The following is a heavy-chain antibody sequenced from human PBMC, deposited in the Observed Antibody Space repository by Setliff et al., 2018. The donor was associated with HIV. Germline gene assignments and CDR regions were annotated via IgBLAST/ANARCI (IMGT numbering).Heavy chain of an antibody. CDR2: IHTSGST. Sequence: PSETLSLTCTVSGGSISSGSYYWSWIRQPAGKGLEWIGHIHTSGSTKYNPSLKSRVTISADTSKNQFSLNLSSVTAAETAVYYCARSLAYCSGGGCSSGNYYYMDVWGKGTTVTVSS. CDR3: ARSLAYCSGGGCSSGNYYYMDV. D-gene: IGHD2-15*01. V-gene: IGHV4-61*09. J-gene: IGHJ6*03. CDR1: GGSISSGSYY.